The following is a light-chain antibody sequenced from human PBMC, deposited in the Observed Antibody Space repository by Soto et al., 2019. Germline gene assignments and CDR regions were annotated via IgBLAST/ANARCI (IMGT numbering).Light chain of an antibody. CDR3: ETWDINTRV. V-gene: IGLV4-60*02. Sequence: QLVLTQSSSASASLGSSVKLTCTLSSGHSSYIVAWHQQQPGKAPRYLMKLEGSGNYNKGSGVPDRFSGSSSGADRYLTISNLQFEDEADYYCETWDINTRVFGGGTKLTVL. J-gene: IGLJ3*02. CDR2: LEGSGNY. CDR1: SGHSSYI.